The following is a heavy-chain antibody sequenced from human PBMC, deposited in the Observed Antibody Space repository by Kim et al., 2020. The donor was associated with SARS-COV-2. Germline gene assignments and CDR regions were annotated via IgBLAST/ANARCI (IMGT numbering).Heavy chain of an antibody. D-gene: IGHD2-21*01. CDR3: VRGIPSA. Sequence: DGSAKFYVDPVKGRFTISRDNAKNSVFLQMNGLRAEDTAVYYCVRGIPSAWGQGTLVTVSS. CDR2: DGSAK. J-gene: IGHJ5*02. V-gene: IGHV3-7*04.